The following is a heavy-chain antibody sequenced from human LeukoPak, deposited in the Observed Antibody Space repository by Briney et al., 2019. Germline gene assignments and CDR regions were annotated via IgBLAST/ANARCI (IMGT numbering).Heavy chain of an antibody. D-gene: IGHD1-26*01. CDR2: IYYTGST. V-gene: IGHV4-39*07. CDR1: GGSINSNTYY. CDR3: ARVRGSYYADY. Sequence: SETLSLTCTVSGGSINSNTYYWGWIRQPPGKGLEWIGSIYYTGSTYYNPSLKSRVTISIDTSKNQFSLNLSSVTAADTAVYYCARVRGSYYADYWGQGTLVTVSS. J-gene: IGHJ4*02.